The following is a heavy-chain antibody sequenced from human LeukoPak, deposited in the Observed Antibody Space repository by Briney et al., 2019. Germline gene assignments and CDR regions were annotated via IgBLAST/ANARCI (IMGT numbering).Heavy chain of an antibody. CDR2: FYGTLKT. Sequence: GGSLRLSCAASGFTFNLYAMTWVRQAPGKGLEWVSTFYGTLKTDYADSVKGRFTISRDTSNNMLYLQMNSLRTEDTAIYYCAKRGAGSGGLHYWGQGTLVTVSS. V-gene: IGHV3-23*01. CDR3: AKRGAGSGGLHY. J-gene: IGHJ4*02. CDR1: GFTFNLYA. D-gene: IGHD6-19*01.